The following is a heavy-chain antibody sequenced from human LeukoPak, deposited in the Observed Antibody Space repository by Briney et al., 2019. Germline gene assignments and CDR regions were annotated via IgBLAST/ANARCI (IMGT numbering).Heavy chain of an antibody. CDR2: INPSGGST. V-gene: IGHV1-46*01. D-gene: IGHD2-8*01. Sequence: ASVKVSCKASGYTFTSYYMHWVRQAPGQALEWMGIINPSGGSTSYAQKFQGRVTMTRDTSTSTVYMELSSLRSEDTAVYYCAWGGYCTNGVCYRYGMDVWGQGTTVTVSS. CDR1: GYTFTSYY. CDR3: AWGGYCTNGVCYRYGMDV. J-gene: IGHJ6*02.